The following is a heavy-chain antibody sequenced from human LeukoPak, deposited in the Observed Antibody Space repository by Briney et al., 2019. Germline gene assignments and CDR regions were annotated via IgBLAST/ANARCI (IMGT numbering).Heavy chain of an antibody. D-gene: IGHD7-27*01. J-gene: IGHJ4*02. V-gene: IGHV3-23*01. Sequence: GGFLRLSCAASGFTFSTYDMSWFRQAPGKGLEWVSLIRGHDGSTYYANSVKGRFTLSRDNSKDALYLQMNSLTAEDTAVYYCAKGHWGDNWGQGTLVTVSS. CDR3: AKGHWGDN. CDR2: IRGHDGST. CDR1: GFTFSTYD.